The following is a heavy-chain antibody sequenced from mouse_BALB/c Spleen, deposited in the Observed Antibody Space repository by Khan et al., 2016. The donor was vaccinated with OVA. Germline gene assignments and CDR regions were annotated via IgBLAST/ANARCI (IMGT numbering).Heavy chain of an antibody. V-gene: IGHV1S136*01. D-gene: IGHD4-1*01. CDR2: INPYNAGT. Sequence: VQLQQPGPELVEPGASVKMSCKASGYTFTNYVMHWVKQKPGQGLEWIGYINPYNAGTRYNEKFKGKATLTSDIASTTAYMELSSLTSEDSAVYDCAREAASWDFSVPYWGQGTLVTVSA. CDR3: AREAASWDFSVPY. J-gene: IGHJ3*01. CDR1: GYTFTNYV.